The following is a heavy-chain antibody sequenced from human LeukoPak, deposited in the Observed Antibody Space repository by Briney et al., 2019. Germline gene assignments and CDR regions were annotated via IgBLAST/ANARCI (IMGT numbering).Heavy chain of an antibody. D-gene: IGHD4-23*01. CDR1: GLTVSSY. J-gene: IGHJ4*02. V-gene: IGHV3-66*04. Sequence: PGGSLRLSCAASGLTVSSYMSWVRQAPGKGLEWVPVNYSGGSIYYADSVKGRFTISRDKSKNTLYLQMNSLRAEDTAVYYCARPPYGGVDYWGQGTLVTVSS. CDR3: ARPPYGGVDY. CDR2: NYSGGSI.